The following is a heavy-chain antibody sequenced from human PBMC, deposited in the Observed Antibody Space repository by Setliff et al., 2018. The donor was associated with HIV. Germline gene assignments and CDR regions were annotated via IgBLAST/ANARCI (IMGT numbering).Heavy chain of an antibody. J-gene: IGHJ4*02. D-gene: IGHD3-22*01. CDR1: EGYITGYY. V-gene: IGHV4-59*01. CDR3: ARFNALLGSSTYYDY. CDR2: IFYSGTT. Sequence: SETLSLTCTVSEGYITGYYWTWIRQPPGRGLEWIGYIFYSGTTKFNPTLKSRAAISVDSSNNQFSLKMTSVTAADTAVYFCARFNALLGSSTYYDYWGPGLLVTVSS.